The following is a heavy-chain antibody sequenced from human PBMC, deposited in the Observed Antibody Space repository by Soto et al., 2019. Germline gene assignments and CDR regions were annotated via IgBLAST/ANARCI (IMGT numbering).Heavy chain of an antibody. D-gene: IGHD3-10*01. CDR1: GYTFTAYY. CDR3: ARNMDYYYGPGSGNGHGF. Sequence: QVQLVQSGAEVKEPGASVRVSCEASGYTFTAYYIHWVRQAPGQGLEWMGWINPKFGDTTYAQDFQGRVSMTRDMSISTVSMELSRLTSDDTAIYYCARNMDYYYGPGSGNGHGFWGQGTTVTVFS. V-gene: IGHV1-2*02. CDR2: INPKFGDT. J-gene: IGHJ6*02.